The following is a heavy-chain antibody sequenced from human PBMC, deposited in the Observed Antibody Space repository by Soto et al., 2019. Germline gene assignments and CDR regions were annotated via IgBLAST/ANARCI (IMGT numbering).Heavy chain of an antibody. CDR2: IYHSGST. CDR3: ARVVVSNEDYYYYMDV. V-gene: IGHV4-4*02. J-gene: IGHJ6*03. Sequence: PSETLSLTCAVSSGSISSSNWWSWVRQPPGKGLEWIGEIYHSGSTNYNPSLKSRVTISVDKSKNQFSLKLSSVTAADTAVYYCARVVVSNEDYYYYMDVWGKGTTVTVSS. D-gene: IGHD2-15*01. CDR1: SGSISSSNW.